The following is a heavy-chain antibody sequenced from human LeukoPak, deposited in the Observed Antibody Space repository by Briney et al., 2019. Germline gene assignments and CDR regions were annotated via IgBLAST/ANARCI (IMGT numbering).Heavy chain of an antibody. J-gene: IGHJ4*02. CDR2: ISSSDSTI. Sequence: PGGFLRLSCAASGFTFSSYEMHWVRQAPGKGLEWVSYISSSDSTIYYADSVKGRFTISRDNAKNSLYLQMNSLRADDTAVYYCARDYGGSSPFDYWGQGTLVTVSS. CDR1: GFTFSSYE. D-gene: IGHD4-23*01. CDR3: ARDYGGSSPFDY. V-gene: IGHV3-48*03.